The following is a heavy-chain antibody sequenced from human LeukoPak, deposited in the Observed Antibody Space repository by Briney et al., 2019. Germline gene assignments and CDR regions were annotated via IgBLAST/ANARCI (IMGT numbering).Heavy chain of an antibody. CDR1: GFSLSTSGMC. D-gene: IGHD3-10*01. CDR2: IFWDDDK. CDR3: ARIFPSLHRNVLFDY. J-gene: IGHJ4*02. V-gene: IGHV2-70*01. Sequence: ESGPALVKPTQTLTLTCTFSGFSLSTSGMCVSWIRQPPGKALEWLALIFWDDDKYYSPSLKTRLTISKDTSKNQVVLTMTNMDPVDTATYYCARIFPSLHRNVLFDYWGQGTLVTVSS.